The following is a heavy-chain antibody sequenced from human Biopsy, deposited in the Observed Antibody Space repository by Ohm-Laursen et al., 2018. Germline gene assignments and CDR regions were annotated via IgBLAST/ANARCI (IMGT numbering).Heavy chain of an antibody. J-gene: IGHJ4*02. V-gene: IGHV1-69*11. CDR2: IIPILRTT. D-gene: IGHD2-2*01. CDR3: AREAIGYQLPCDD. Sequence: SVKVSCKAPTGTFNSYGIIWVRQAPGQGLEWMGRIIPILRTTAYAPTFLGRVTITADSPTSTVDMELTSLTSDDTAVYFCAREAIGYQLPCDDWGQGTLVTVSS. CDR1: TGTFNSYG.